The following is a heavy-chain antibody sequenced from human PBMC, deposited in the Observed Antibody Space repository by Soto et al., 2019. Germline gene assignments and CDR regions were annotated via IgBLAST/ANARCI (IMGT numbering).Heavy chain of an antibody. V-gene: IGHV3-7*01. Sequence: EVQVVESGGDLVQPGGSLRLSCAASGFAFNNDWMTWVRQASGKGLEWVASIKEDGTNTYYADSVRGRFTLSRDNTKNSLYLQVNSLRAEDTAVYYCARGGGIVDNWGQGTRVTVSS. CDR1: GFAFNNDW. CDR2: IKEDGTNT. D-gene: IGHD3-10*01. CDR3: ARGGGIVDN. J-gene: IGHJ4*02.